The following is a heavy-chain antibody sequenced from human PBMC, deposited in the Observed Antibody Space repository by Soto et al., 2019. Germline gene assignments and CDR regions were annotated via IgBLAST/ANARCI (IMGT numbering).Heavy chain of an antibody. CDR3: ARDNNDFWSLYPLAFDY. CDR2: ISTRGNV. Sequence: TSETTSPPCTVSGGSLTTYYWRWIRQPAGHGLERIGGISTRGNVVSKSSLRSRLAMSVDTSKNQFSLRLASVTAADTAVYYCARDNNDFWSLYPLAFDYWGQGALVTVS. V-gene: IGHV4-4*07. D-gene: IGHD3-3*01. J-gene: IGHJ4*02. CDR1: GGSLTTYY.